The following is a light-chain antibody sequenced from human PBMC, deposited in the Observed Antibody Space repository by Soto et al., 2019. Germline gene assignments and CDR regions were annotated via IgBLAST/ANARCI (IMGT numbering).Light chain of an antibody. Sequence: QSALTQPASVSGSPGQSITISCTGTSSDVAAYDYVSWYQQHPGKAPKLLIYDVSERPSGISDRFSGSKSDDTASLTISGLQAEDEADYYCNSYTTINTQVFGTGTKLTVL. J-gene: IGLJ1*01. CDR2: DVS. V-gene: IGLV2-14*03. CDR1: SSDVAAYDY. CDR3: NSYTTINTQV.